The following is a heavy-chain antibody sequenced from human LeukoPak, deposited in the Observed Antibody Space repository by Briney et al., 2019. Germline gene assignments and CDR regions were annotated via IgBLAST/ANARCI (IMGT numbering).Heavy chain of an antibody. Sequence: GGSLRLSCAASGFTFSDYYMSWIRQAPGKGLEWVANLKQDGSEKYYVDSVKGRFTISRDNANNSLYLQMNSLRAEDTAVYYCARGGDYLDYWGQGTLVTVSS. CDR1: GFTFSDYY. CDR2: LKQDGSEK. J-gene: IGHJ4*02. CDR3: ARGGDYLDY. V-gene: IGHV3-7*05.